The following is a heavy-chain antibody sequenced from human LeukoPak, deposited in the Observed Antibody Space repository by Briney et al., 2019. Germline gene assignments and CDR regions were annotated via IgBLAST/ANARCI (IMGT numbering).Heavy chain of an antibody. CDR2: IDHSGST. J-gene: IGHJ3*02. CDR3: ARGNRPYGEHEAFDI. CDR1: GGSISSGGYS. V-gene: IGHV4-30-2*01. Sequence: SETLSLTCAVSGGSISSGGYSWSWIRQPPRTGLEWIGEIDHSGSTNYNPSLQSRVTISVDTSKNQFSLKVSSVSAADTAVYYCARGNRPYGEHEAFDIWGHGTTVTVSP. D-gene: IGHD3-10*01.